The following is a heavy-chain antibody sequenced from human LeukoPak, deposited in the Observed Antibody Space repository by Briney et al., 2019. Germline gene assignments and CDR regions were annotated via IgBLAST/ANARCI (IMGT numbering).Heavy chain of an antibody. CDR3: ARHTGIAVAGNYYYYGMDV. V-gene: IGHV4-59*08. Sequence: TSETLSLTCTVSGGSISSYYWSWIRQPPGKGLEWIGYIYYSGSTNYNPSLKSRVTISVDMSKNQFSLKLSSVTAADTAVYYCARHTGIAVAGNYYYYGMDVWGQGTTVTVSS. D-gene: IGHD6-19*01. J-gene: IGHJ6*02. CDR1: GGSISSYY. CDR2: IYYSGST.